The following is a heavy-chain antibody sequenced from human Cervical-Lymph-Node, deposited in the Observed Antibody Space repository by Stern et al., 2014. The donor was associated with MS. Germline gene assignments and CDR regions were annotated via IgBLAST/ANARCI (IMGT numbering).Heavy chain of an antibody. D-gene: IGHD3-3*01. CDR1: GFSLVTSGVR. J-gene: IGHJ4*02. Sequence: QVTLKESGPALVKPTQTLTLTCTFSGFSLVTSGVRVSWIRQPPGKALEWLARIDWNDKTFYNTSLMTRLTISKDTSKNQVVLTMTNVDPVDTATYYCARMMGSGYRHYFDYWGQVTPVTVS. V-gene: IGHV2-70*04. CDR3: ARMMGSGYRHYFDY. CDR2: IDWNDKT.